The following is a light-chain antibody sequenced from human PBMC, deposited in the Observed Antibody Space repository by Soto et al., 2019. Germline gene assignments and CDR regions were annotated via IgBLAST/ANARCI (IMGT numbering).Light chain of an antibody. CDR3: QQLESYPST. V-gene: IGKV1-9*01. J-gene: IGKJ4*01. Sequence: IQLTQSPSSLSASVGDRVTITCRASQGISSFLAWYQQKPGKAPKLLIYAASTLQIGVLSRLSGSGSGTDFTLTISSLQPEDFATYYCQQLESYPSTFGGGTKVDIK. CDR1: QGISSF. CDR2: AAS.